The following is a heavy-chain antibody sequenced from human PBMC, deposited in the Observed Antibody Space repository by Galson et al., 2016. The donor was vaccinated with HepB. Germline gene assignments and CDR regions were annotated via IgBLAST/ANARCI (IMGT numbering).Heavy chain of an antibody. D-gene: IGHD1-1*01. J-gene: IGHJ5*02. CDR2: INSRSSSI. CDR1: GFTFSRNS. Sequence: SLRLSCAASGFTFSRNSMNWVRQAPGQGLEWVSYINSRSSSINYADSVKGRFTITRDNAQNSLYLQMNSLRDDDSAVYYCTRELGGGYTTWFDTWGQGTLVTVSS. V-gene: IGHV3-48*02. CDR3: TRELGGGYTTWFDT.